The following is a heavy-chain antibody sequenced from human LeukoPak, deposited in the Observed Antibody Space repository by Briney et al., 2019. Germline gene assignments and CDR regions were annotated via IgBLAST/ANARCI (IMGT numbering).Heavy chain of an antibody. CDR2: IIPILGIA. V-gene: IGHV1-69*04. CDR3: ARGSGSYLYFDY. CDR1: GGTFSSYA. D-gene: IGHD1-26*01. Sequence: SVKVSCKASGGTFSSYAISWVRQAPGQGLEWMGRIIPILGIANYAQKFQGRVTITADKSTSTAYMELSSLRSEDTAVYYCARGSGSYLYFDYWGQGTLVTVSS. J-gene: IGHJ4*02.